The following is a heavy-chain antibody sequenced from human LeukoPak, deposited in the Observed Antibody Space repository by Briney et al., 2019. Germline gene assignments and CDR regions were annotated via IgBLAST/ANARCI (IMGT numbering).Heavy chain of an antibody. CDR2: INPNSGGT. CDR1: GYTFTDYC. V-gene: IGHV1-2*02. D-gene: IGHD6-19*01. CDR3: ARKDIAVAGLHYYGMDV. J-gene: IGHJ6*02. Sequence: ASVKVSCKASGYTFTDYCIHWVRQAPGQGLEWMGWINPNSGGTNYAQKFRSRVTMTRDTSISTAYMELSRLRSDDTAVYFCARKDIAVAGLHYYGMDVWGQGTTVTVSS.